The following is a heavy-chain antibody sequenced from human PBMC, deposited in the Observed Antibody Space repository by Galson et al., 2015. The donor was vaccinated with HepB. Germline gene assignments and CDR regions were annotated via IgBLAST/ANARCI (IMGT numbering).Heavy chain of an antibody. J-gene: IGHJ4*02. CDR3: AREPSSGTADY. CDR2: IGSRRGYI. V-gene: IGHV3-21*01. Sequence: SLRLSCAASGFTVSSHSMHWVRQAPGKGLEWVSSIGSRRGYIYYADSVKGRFTMSRDNAKNSLHLQMNSLRAEDTAVYYCAREPSSGTADYCGQGTLVTVSS. CDR1: GFTVSSHS. D-gene: IGHD6-13*01.